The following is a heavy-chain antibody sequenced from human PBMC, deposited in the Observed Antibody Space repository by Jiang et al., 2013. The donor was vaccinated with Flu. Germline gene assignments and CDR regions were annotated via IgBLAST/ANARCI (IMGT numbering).Heavy chain of an antibody. D-gene: IGHD6-13*01. Sequence: QLLESGGGVVQPGRSLRLSCAASGFTFSSYGMHWVRQAPGKGLEWVAVIWYDGSNKYYADSVKGRFTISRDNSKNTLYLQMNSLRAEDTAVYYCARASSSWYPYYFDYWGQGTLVTVSS. CDR2: IWYDGSNK. CDR1: GFTFSSYG. J-gene: IGHJ4*02. V-gene: IGHV3-33*01. CDR3: ARASSSWYPYYFDY.